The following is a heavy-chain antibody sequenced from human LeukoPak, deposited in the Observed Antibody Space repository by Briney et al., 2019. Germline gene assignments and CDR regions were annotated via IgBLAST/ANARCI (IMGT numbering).Heavy chain of an antibody. CDR2: ISGSGGST. CDR3: AKDSLRGYSYGHY. CDR1: GFTVSSYA. J-gene: IGHJ4*02. V-gene: IGHV3-23*01. Sequence: GGSLRLSCAASGFTVSSYAMIWVRQAPGKGLEWVSAISGSGGSTYYADSVKGRFTISRDNSKNTLYLQMDSLRAEDTAVYYCAKDSLRGYSYGHYWGQGTLVTVSS. D-gene: IGHD5-18*01.